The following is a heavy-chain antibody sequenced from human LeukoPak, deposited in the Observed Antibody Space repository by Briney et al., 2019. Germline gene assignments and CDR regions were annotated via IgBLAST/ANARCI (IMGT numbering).Heavy chain of an antibody. D-gene: IGHD3-10*01. V-gene: IGHV1-2*02. Sequence: VASVKVSCKASGYTFTGYYMHWVRQAPGQGLEWMGWINPNSGGTNYAQKFQGRVTMTRDTSISTAYMGLSRLRSDDTAVYYCARDKRVGVAGSGAHDAFDIWGQGTMVTVSS. CDR3: ARDKRVGVAGSGAHDAFDI. CDR2: INPNSGGT. J-gene: IGHJ3*02. CDR1: GYTFTGYY.